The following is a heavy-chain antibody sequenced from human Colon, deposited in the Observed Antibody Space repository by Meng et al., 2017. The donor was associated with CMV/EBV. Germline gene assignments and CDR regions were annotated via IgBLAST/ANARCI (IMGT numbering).Heavy chain of an antibody. J-gene: IGHJ4*02. V-gene: IGHV1-69*05. CDR2: IIPIFGTA. D-gene: IGHD6-6*01. Sequence: SVKVSCKASGGTFSSYAISWVRQAPGQGLEWMGGIIPIFGTANYAQKFQGRVTITTDESTSTAYMELSSLRSEDTAVYYCARVNDIAARAFDYWGRGTLVTVSS. CDR3: ARVNDIAARAFDY. CDR1: GGTFSSYA.